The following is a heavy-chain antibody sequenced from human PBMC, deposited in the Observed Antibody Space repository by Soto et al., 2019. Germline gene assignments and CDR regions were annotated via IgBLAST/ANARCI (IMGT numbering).Heavy chain of an antibody. CDR3: AKTLYYYDSSGYPGGFDY. CDR2: ISGSGGST. J-gene: IGHJ4*02. CDR1: GFTFSSYA. V-gene: IGHV3-23*01. Sequence: EVQLLESGGGLVQPGGSLRLSCAASGFTFSSYAMSWVRQAPGKGLEWVSAISGSGGSTYYADSVKGRFTISRDNSKNTLYLQMNSLRAEDTAVYYCAKTLYYYDSSGYPGGFDYWGQGTLVTVSS. D-gene: IGHD3-22*01.